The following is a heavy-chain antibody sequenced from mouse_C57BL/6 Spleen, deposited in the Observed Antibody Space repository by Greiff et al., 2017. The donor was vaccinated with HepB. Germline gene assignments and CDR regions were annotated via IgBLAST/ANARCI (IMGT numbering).Heavy chain of an antibody. CDR1: GFSLTSYG. CDR2: IWSGGST. CDR3: ARGGIYDGYYDAMDY. Sequence: VQLVESGPGLVQPSQSLSITCTVSGFSLTSYGVHWVRQSPGKGLEWLGVIWSGGSTDYNAAFISRLSISKDNSKSQVFFKMNSLQADDTAIYYCARGGIYDGYYDAMDYWGQGTSVTVSS. D-gene: IGHD2-3*01. V-gene: IGHV2-2*01. J-gene: IGHJ4*01.